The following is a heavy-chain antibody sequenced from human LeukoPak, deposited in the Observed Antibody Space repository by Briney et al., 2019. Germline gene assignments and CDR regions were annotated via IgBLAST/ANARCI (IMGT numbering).Heavy chain of an antibody. J-gene: IGHJ3*02. D-gene: IGHD2-2*01. CDR1: GFTFSSYA. CDR2: ISYDGSNK. V-gene: IGHV3-30-3*01. Sequence: GGSLRLSCAASGFTFSSYAMHWVRQAPGKGLEWVAVISYDGSNKYYADSVKGRFTISRDNSKNTLYLQMNSLRAEDTAVYYCARVVCSYTNCWVRAFDIWGQGTMVTVSP. CDR3: ARVVCSYTNCWVRAFDI.